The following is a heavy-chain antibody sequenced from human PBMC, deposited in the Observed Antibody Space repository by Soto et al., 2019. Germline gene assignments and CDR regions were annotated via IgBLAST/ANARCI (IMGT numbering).Heavy chain of an antibody. Sequence: EVQLVESGGSLVQPGGSLRLSCAASGFTVSSKYMSWVRQAPGKGLEWVSVIYSGGSTYYADSVKGRFTISRDNSKNTLYLQMNSLRAEDTAVYYCARESDYGGYGGFDPWGQGTLVTVSS. J-gene: IGHJ5*02. CDR3: ARESDYGGYGGFDP. V-gene: IGHV3-66*01. CDR1: GFTVSSKY. CDR2: IYSGGST. D-gene: IGHD4-17*01.